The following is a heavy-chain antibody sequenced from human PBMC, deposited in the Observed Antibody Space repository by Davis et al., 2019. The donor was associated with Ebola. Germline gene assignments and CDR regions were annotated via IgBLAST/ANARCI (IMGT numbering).Heavy chain of an antibody. D-gene: IGHD6-19*01. CDR1: GFTVSSNY. J-gene: IGHJ4*02. Sequence: GESLKISCAASGFTVSSNYMSWVRQAPGKGLEWVSVIYSGGSTYYADSVKGRFTISRDNSKNTLYLQMNSLRAEDTAVYYCTTGWAVARWGQGTLVTVSS. CDR2: IYSGGST. CDR3: TTGWAVAR. V-gene: IGHV3-53*01.